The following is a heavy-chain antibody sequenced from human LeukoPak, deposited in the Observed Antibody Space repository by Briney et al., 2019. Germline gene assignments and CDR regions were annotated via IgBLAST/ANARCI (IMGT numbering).Heavy chain of an antibody. CDR1: GFTFSSYA. Sequence: GGSLRLSCAASGFTFSSYAMSWVRQAPGKGLEWVSAISGSGGSTYYADSVRGRFTISRDNSKNTLYLQMNSLRAEDTAVYYCAKDISGWYGSFAFDIWGQGTMVTVSS. CDR3: AKDISGWYGSFAFDI. D-gene: IGHD6-19*01. V-gene: IGHV3-23*01. J-gene: IGHJ3*02. CDR2: ISGSGGST.